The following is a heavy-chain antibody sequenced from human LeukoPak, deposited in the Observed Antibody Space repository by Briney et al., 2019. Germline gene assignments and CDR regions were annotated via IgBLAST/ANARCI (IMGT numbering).Heavy chain of an antibody. CDR3: ARDASVDTAMAHNWFDP. J-gene: IGHJ5*02. V-gene: IGHV3-30-3*01. Sequence: GRSLRLSCAASGFTFSSYAMHWVRQAPGKGLEWVAVISYDGSNKYYADSVKGRFTISRDNSKNTLYLQMNSLRAEDTAVYYCARDASVDTAMAHNWFDPWGQGTLVTVSS. CDR1: GFTFSSYA. D-gene: IGHD5-18*01. CDR2: ISYDGSNK.